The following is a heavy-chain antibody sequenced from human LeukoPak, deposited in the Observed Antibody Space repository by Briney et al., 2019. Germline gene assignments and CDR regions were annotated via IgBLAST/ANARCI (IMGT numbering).Heavy chain of an antibody. CDR3: AKASDSSSSYDAFDI. J-gene: IGHJ3*02. Sequence: GGSLRLSCAASGFTFSRYWMHWVRQAPGKGLVWVSRINSDGSSTSYADSVKGRFTISRDNVENTLYLQMNSLRGDDTAVYYCAKASDSSSSYDAFDIWGQRTMVTVSS. CDR1: GFTFSRYW. D-gene: IGHD6-13*01. V-gene: IGHV3-74*01. CDR2: INSDGSST.